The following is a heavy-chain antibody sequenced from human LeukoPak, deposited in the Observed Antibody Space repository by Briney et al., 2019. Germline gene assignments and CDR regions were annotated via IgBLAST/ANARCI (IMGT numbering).Heavy chain of an antibody. CDR1: GFTFSSYA. CDR3: AKSTNRYCSGGSCYYDY. D-gene: IGHD2-15*01. Sequence: SGGSLRLSCAASGFTFSSYAMHWVRQAPGKGLEWVAVISYDGSNKYYADSVKGRFTISRDNSKNTLYLQMNSLRAEDTAVYYCAKSTNRYCSGGSCYYDYWGQGTLVTVSS. V-gene: IGHV3-30-3*01. CDR2: ISYDGSNK. J-gene: IGHJ4*02.